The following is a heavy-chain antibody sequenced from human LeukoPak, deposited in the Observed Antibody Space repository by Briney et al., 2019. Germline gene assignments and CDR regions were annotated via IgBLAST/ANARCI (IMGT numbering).Heavy chain of an antibody. D-gene: IGHD3-10*01. J-gene: IGHJ3*02. CDR1: GGSISGASYY. V-gene: IGHV4-61*01. CDR2: IYYSGST. CDR3: ARDPRITMVRGVNTPLDAFDI. Sequence: PSQTLSLTCTVSGGSISGASYYWSWIRQPPGKGLEWIGYIYYSGSTNYNPSLKSRVTISVDTSKNQFSLKLSSVTAADTAVYYCARDPRITMVRGVNTPLDAFDIWGQGTMVTVSS.